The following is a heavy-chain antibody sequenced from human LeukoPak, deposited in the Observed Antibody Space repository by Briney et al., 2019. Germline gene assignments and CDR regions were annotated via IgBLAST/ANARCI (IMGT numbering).Heavy chain of an antibody. J-gene: IGHJ2*01. CDR1: GLTFSNYG. CDR3: AREAYSYGSTDYYFDL. V-gene: IGHV3-33*01. CDR2: IWYDGRKI. D-gene: IGHD5-18*01. Sequence: GGSLRLSCAASGLTFSNYGLHWVHQAPGKGLEWVAVIWYDGRKIYYTDSVKGRFTISRDKSKNTLYLQMNNLRAEDTALYSCAREAYSYGSTDYYFDLWGRGTLVTVSS.